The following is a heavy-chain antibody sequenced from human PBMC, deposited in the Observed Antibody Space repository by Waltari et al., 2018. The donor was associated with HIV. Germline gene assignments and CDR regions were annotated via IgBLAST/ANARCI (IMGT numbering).Heavy chain of an antibody. D-gene: IGHD5-12*01. J-gene: IGHJ4*02. CDR3: AGGFTHVLDY. Sequence: EVQLLESGGGLVQPGGSLRLSCSGCGFVLGNNAMSWVRQAPGKGLECVSSISGSGSDTYYADSVKGRFTISRDNSKRNLYLQMNSLRAEDTAVYYCAGGFTHVLDYWGQGTLVTVSS. CDR2: ISGSGSDT. V-gene: IGHV3-23*01. CDR1: GFVLGNNA.